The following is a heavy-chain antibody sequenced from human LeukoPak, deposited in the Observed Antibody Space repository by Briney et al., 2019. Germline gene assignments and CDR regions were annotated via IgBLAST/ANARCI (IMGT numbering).Heavy chain of an antibody. CDR2: IYYSGST. CDR3: ARLRQFGESQNAFDI. D-gene: IGHD3-10*01. J-gene: IGHJ3*02. Sequence: SETLSLTCTVSSGSISSYYWSWIRQPPGKGLEWIGYIYYSGSTNYNPSLKSRVTISVDTSKNQFSLKLSSVTAADTAVYYCARLRQFGESQNAFDIWGQGTMVTVSS. V-gene: IGHV4-59*08. CDR1: SGSISSYY.